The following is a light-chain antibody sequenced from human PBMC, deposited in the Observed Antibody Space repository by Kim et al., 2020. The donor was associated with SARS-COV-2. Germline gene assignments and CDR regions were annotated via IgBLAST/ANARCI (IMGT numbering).Light chain of an antibody. J-gene: IGLJ3*02. CDR1: GRDVGAVKC. Sequence: TGAGRDVGAVKCVSWDEQDPGKAPEVLIYEVGGRPAGVSIRFAGSKAGNTASLAISGLQAEDEADYDCNSYTSTSTWVFGGGTKVTVL. V-gene: IGLV2-14*01. CDR2: EVG. CDR3: NSYTSTSTWV.